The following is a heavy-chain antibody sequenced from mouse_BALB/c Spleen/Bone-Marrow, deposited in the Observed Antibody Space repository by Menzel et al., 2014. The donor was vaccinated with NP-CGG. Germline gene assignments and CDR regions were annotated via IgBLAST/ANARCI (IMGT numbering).Heavy chain of an antibody. V-gene: IGHV1-76*01. Sequence: QVQLQQSGAELVRPGASVKLSCKTSGYIFTSYWIHWVKQRSGQGLEWIARIYPGSGSTYYNEKFEGKATLTADESSSTAYMQLSSLKSEDSAVYFCASGVTTGWFVYWGQGTLVTVSA. J-gene: IGHJ3*01. CDR3: ASGVTTGWFVY. D-gene: IGHD2-2*01. CDR2: IYPGSGST. CDR1: GYIFTSYW.